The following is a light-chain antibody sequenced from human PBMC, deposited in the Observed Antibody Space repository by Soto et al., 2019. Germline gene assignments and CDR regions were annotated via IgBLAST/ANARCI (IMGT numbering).Light chain of an antibody. Sequence: DIQMTQSPSTLSAFVGDRVSITCRASQSISSWLAWYQQKPGKAPKLLIYKASSLESGVPPRFSGSGSGTEFTLTISSLQPDDFATYFCQQYKTFSPWTFGQGTKVEI. CDR1: QSISSW. J-gene: IGKJ1*01. V-gene: IGKV1-5*03. CDR3: QQYKTFSPWT. CDR2: KAS.